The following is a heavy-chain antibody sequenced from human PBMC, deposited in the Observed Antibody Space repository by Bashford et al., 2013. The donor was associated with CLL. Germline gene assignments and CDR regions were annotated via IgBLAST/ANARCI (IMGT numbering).Heavy chain of an antibody. J-gene: IGHJ3*02. D-gene: IGHD1-26*01. CDR2: IYTDGRS. Sequence: SETLSLTCSVSGGSISSGYSWIWIRQPAGKGLEWLGRIYTDGRSDYNPSLTGRVTLSLDTSKDQFSLSLNSVTAADTALYFCTRVGLTRDDAFDIWGQGTMVTVSS. V-gene: IGHV4-61*02. CDR1: GGSISSGYS. CDR3: TRVGLTRDDAFDI.